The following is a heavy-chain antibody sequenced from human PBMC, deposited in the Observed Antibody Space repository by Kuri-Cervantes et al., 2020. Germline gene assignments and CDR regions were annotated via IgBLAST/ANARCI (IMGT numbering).Heavy chain of an antibody. CDR1: GFTFSSCD. CDR3: ARVRRGYVVTYYYYYMDV. CDR2: IGTAGDT. Sequence: GGSLRLSCAASGFTFSSCDMHWVRQATGKGLEWVSAIGTAGDTYYPGSVKGRFTISRDNSKNTLYLQMNSLRAEDTAVYYCARVRRGYVVTYYYYYMDVWGKGTTVTVSS. J-gene: IGHJ6*03. D-gene: IGHD2-21*02. V-gene: IGHV3-13*01.